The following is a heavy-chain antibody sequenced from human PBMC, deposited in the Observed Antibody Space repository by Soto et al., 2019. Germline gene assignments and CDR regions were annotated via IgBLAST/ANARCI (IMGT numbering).Heavy chain of an antibody. CDR3: ARREGYDILTGYFPSYYHHGMDV. J-gene: IGHJ6*02. V-gene: IGHV5-51*01. CDR2: IYPRDSDT. Sequence: EVQLVQSGAEVKKPGESLKISCKGSGYSFTSYWIGWVRHMPGKGLEWMRIIYPRDSDTRYSPSVQGQVTIAADKSIITDYMQWSSMKASDTAMYYCARREGYDILTGYFPSYYHHGMDVWGQGTTVTVSS. CDR1: GYSFTSYW. D-gene: IGHD3-9*01.